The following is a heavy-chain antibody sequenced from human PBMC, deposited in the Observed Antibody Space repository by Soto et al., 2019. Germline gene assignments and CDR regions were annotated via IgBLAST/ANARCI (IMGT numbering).Heavy chain of an antibody. Sequence: ASVKLSCTASGVTFTSTAMQWVRQARGQRLEWIGWIVVGSGNTNYAQKFQERVTITRDMSTSTAYMELSSLRSEDTAVYYCAASPRWFGELSFAFDIWGQGTMVTVSS. D-gene: IGHD3-10*01. CDR3: AASPRWFGELSFAFDI. CDR1: GVTFTSTA. J-gene: IGHJ3*02. V-gene: IGHV1-58*02. CDR2: IVVGSGNT.